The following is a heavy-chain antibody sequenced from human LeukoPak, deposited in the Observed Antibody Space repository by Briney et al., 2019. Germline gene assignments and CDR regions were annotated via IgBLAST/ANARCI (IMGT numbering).Heavy chain of an antibody. V-gene: IGHV7-4-1*02. Sequence: ASVKVSCKGSAYTFNRNAMNWVRQAPGQGLEWMGWINTNTGNPTYAQGFTGRFVFSLDTSVSTAYLQISSLKAEDTAVYYCARDTAMGKFDQWGQGTLVTVSS. CDR3: ARDTAMGKFDQ. CDR1: AYTFNRNA. J-gene: IGHJ4*02. CDR2: INTNTGNP. D-gene: IGHD5-18*01.